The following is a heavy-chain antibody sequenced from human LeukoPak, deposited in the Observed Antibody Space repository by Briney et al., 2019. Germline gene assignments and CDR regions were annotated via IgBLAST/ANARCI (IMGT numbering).Heavy chain of an antibody. V-gene: IGHV1-18*01. J-gene: IGHJ4*02. D-gene: IGHD3-10*01. CDR2: ISAYNGNT. Sequence: GASVKVSCKASGYTFTSYGISWVRQAPGQGLEWMGWISAYNGNTNYAQKFQGRVTMTRDTSISTAYMELSRLRSDDTAVYYCARAFWVTMVRGAGKPELWGQGTLVTVSS. CDR1: GYTFTSYG. CDR3: ARAFWVTMVRGAGKPEL.